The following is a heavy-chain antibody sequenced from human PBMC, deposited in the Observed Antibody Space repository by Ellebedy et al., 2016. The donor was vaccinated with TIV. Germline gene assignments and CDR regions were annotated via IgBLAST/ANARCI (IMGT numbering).Heavy chain of an antibody. J-gene: IGHJ2*01. Sequence: SETLSLXXAVYGGSFSGYYWTWIRQSPGKGLEWIGEINHGGSVRYSPSLNSRAVISVDTSKNQVSLKLSSATAADTAVYYCARGRGYCSSTTCRHWYFDLWGRGTLVTVSS. CDR1: GGSFSGYY. CDR3: ARGRGYCSSTTCRHWYFDL. V-gene: IGHV4-34*01. CDR2: INHGGSV. D-gene: IGHD2-2*01.